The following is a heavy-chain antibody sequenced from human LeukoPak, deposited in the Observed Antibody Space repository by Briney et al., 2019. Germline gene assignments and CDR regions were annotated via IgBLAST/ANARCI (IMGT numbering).Heavy chain of an antibody. CDR1: GGSISPYY. CDR3: ARVGDWNDLVY. V-gene: IGHV4-59*01. J-gene: IGHJ4*02. CDR2: ILYSGTTT. Sequence: SETLSLTCTVSGGSISPYYWSWIRQAPGKGLEWIGYILYSGTTTNYNPSLKSRVTISVDTSKNQFSLKLSSVTAADSAVYYCARVGDWNDLVYWGQGTLVTVSS. D-gene: IGHD1-1*01.